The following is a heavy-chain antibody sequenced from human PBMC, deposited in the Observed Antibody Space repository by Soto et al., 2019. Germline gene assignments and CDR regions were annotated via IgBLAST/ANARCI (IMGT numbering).Heavy chain of an antibody. D-gene: IGHD3-3*01. CDR1: GGSISSSSYY. Sequence: SETLSLTCTVSGGSISSSSYYWGWIRQPPGKGLEWIGSIYYSGSTYYNPSLKSRVTISVDTSKNQFSLKLSSVTAADTAVYYCARIRALRFLEWLFDYWGQGTLVTVSS. V-gene: IGHV4-39*07. J-gene: IGHJ4*02. CDR2: IYYSGST. CDR3: ARIRALRFLEWLFDY.